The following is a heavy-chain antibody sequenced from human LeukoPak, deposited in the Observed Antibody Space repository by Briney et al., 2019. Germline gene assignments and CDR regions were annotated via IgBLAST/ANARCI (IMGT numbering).Heavy chain of an antibody. V-gene: IGHV4-34*01. CDR1: GGSFSGYY. D-gene: IGHD2-15*01. CDR2: INHSGST. CDR3: AREDIVVVVAGDTAGAISAFDI. Sequence: SETLSLTCAVYGGSFSGYYWSWIRQPPGKGLEWIGEINHSGSTNYNPSLKSRVTISVDTSKNQFSLKLSSVTAADTAVYYCAREDIVVVVAGDTAGAISAFDIWGQGTMVTVSS. J-gene: IGHJ3*02.